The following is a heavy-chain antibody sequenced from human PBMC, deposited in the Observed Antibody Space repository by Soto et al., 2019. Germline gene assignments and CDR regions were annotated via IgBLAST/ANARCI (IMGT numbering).Heavy chain of an antibody. V-gene: IGHV3-30-3*01. CDR2: ISFDGNTD. D-gene: IGHD2-21*02. CDR3: ARLPKGSLVTA. J-gene: IGHJ4*02. CDR1: GFTFSNYA. Sequence: QVQLVESGGGVVQPGRSLRLSCAASGFTFSNYAIHWVRLAPDRGLEWVAIISFDGNTDSYADSVKGRFTVSRDNSKNTVFLQMNSLRPEDTAVYYCARLPKGSLVTAWGQGARVTVSS.